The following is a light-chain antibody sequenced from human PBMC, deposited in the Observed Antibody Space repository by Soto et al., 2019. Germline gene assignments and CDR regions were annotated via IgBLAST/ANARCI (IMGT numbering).Light chain of an antibody. CDR3: QQSYSTPPT. Sequence: DIPMTQSPSSLSASVGDRVTITCRASQRIANYLNWYQQKPGKAPILLIYDVSALQSGVPSRFSGSLSGTNFTLTISSLQPEDFATYHCQQSYSTPPTFGQGTKLEIK. J-gene: IGKJ2*01. CDR1: QRIANY. V-gene: IGKV1-39*01. CDR2: DVS.